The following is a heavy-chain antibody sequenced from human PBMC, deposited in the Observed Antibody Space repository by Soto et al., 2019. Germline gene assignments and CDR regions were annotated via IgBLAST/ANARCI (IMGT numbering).Heavy chain of an antibody. J-gene: IGHJ4*02. V-gene: IGHV3-9*01. CDR3: AKGYSYGVLEPLGY. D-gene: IGHD5-18*01. CDR1: GFTFDDYA. Sequence: EVQLVESGGGLVQPGRSLRRSCAASGFTFDDYAMHWVRQAPGKGLEWVSGISWNSGIIDYAEAVKGRFTISRDNDKNSLYLEMNSLRAEDTALYHCAKGYSYGVLEPLGYWGQGNLVTVSS. CDR2: ISWNSGII.